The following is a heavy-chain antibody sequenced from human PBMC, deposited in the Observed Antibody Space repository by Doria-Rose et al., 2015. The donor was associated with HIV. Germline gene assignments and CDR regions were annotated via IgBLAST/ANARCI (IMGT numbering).Heavy chain of an antibody. CDR3: TRGPCSGGTCHSNWFDP. CDR2: INVGNGDT. CDR1: GYTFTNYA. V-gene: IGHV1-3*01. Sequence: QVQLVQSGAEVKKPGASVKVSCKTSGYTFTNYAIHWVRQAPGQRLEWMGWINVGNGDTKYPQRFQGRVTITRDTSASTANMDLRSLKSEDTAVYYCTRGPCSGGTCHSNWFDPWGQGTRGNGSA. D-gene: IGHD2-15*01. J-gene: IGHJ5*02.